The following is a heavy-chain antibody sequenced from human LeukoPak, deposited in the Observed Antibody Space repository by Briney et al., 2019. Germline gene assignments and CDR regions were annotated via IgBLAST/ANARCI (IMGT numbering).Heavy chain of an antibody. D-gene: IGHD2-21*01. V-gene: IGHV4-4*07. CDR2: IYSSGRT. Sequence: SETLSLTCTVSGASMSNSFWSWIRQPAGKGLEWIGRIYSSGRTNYNPSLKSRVTLSIDTSNNKFSLKLTSVTAAHTALYYCARATAGCGGTRPFDYWGQGTLNTVSS. CDR3: ARATAGCGGTRPFDY. J-gene: IGHJ4*02. CDR1: GASMSNSF.